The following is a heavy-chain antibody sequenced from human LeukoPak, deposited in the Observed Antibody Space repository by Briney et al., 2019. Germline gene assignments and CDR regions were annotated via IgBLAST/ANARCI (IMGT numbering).Heavy chain of an antibody. D-gene: IGHD4-23*01. CDR2: IYYSGST. CDR1: GGSISSYY. CDR3: ARLPTVVKYGVDV. Sequence: PSETLSLTCTVSGGSISSYYWSWIRQPPGKGLEWIGYIYYSGSTNYNPSLKSRVTISVDTSKNQFSLKLSSVTAADTAVYYCARLPTVVKYGVDVWGQGTTVTVSS. J-gene: IGHJ6*02. V-gene: IGHV4-59*12.